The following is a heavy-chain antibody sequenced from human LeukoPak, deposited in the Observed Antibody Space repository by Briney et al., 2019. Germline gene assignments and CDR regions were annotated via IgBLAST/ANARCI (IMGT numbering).Heavy chain of an antibody. V-gene: IGHV1-18*01. CDR2: ISAYNGNT. J-gene: IGHJ6*02. CDR3: ARAKVTIVVVPAADYYYGMDV. D-gene: IGHD2-2*01. CDR1: GCTFTSYG. Sequence: ASVKVSCKASGCTFTSYGISWVRQAPGQGLEWMGWISAYNGNTNYAQKLQGRVTMTTDTSTSTAYMELRSLRSDDTAVYYCARAKVTIVVVPAADYYYGMDVWGQGTTVTVSS.